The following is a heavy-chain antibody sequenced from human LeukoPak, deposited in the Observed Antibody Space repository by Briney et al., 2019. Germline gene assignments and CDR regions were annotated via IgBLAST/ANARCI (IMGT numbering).Heavy chain of an antibody. V-gene: IGHV3-73*01. D-gene: IGHD2-21*01. Sequence: PGGSLRLPCAASGFTFSGSAMHWVRQASGKGLEWVGRIRSKANSYATAYAASVKGRFTISRDDSKNTAYLQMNSLKTEDTAVYYCTRDSPRGNWFDPWGQGTLVTVSS. CDR2: IRSKANSYAT. J-gene: IGHJ5*02. CDR1: GFTFSGSA. CDR3: TRDSPRGNWFDP.